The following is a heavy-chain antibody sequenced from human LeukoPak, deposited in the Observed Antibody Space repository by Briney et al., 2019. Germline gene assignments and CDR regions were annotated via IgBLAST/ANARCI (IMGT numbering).Heavy chain of an antibody. J-gene: IGHJ6*02. CDR1: GYTFTDYY. Sequence: ASVKVSCKASGYTFTDYYMHWVRQAPGQGLEWMGWINPDSGVTNYPQKFQGRVTMTRDTSISTAYMELSRLRSDDTAVYYCAKPYYYDSSGYYYYYYYGMDVWGQGTTVTVSS. V-gene: IGHV1-2*02. CDR2: INPDSGVT. CDR3: AKPYYYDSSGYYYYYYYGMDV. D-gene: IGHD3-22*01.